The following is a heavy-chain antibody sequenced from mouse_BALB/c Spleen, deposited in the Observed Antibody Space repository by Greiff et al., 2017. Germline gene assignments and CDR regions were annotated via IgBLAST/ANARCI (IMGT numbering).Heavy chain of an antibody. CDR3: VRHSVSAMDY. J-gene: IGHJ4*01. V-gene: IGHV10-1*02. Sequence: EVQGVESGGGLVQPKGSLKLSCAASGFTFNTYAMNWVRQAPGKGLEWVARIRSKSNNYATYYADSVKDRFTISRDDSQSMLYLQMNNLKTEDTAMYYCVRHSVSAMDYWGQGTSVTVSS. CDR2: IRSKSNNYAT. CDR1: GFTFNTYA.